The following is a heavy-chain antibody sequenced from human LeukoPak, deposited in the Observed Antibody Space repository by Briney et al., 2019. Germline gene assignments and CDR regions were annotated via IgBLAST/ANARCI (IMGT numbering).Heavy chain of an antibody. CDR3: ARGGRYYDSSGYSQPNDY. CDR1: GYTFTGYY. Sequence: ASVKVSCKASGYTFTGYYMHWVQQAPGQGLEWMGWINPNSGGTNYAQKFQGRVTMTRDTSISTAYMELSRLRSDDTAVYYCARGGRYYDSSGYSQPNDYWGQGTLVTVSS. J-gene: IGHJ4*02. D-gene: IGHD3-22*01. CDR2: INPNSGGT. V-gene: IGHV1-2*02.